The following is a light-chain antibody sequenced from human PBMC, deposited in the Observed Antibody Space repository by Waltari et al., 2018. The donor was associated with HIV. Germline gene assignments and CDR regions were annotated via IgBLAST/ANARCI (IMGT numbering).Light chain of an antibody. CDR3: QSYDSNLSGSI. Sequence: QSVLTQPPSVSGAPGQRVTLSCTGSDSNIGTHVVHWYQQLPGTAPQLLIYNDNNRPSGVPGRFSASKSGTSASLAISGLQAEDEADYYCQSYDSNLSGSIFGGGTKLTV. CDR2: NDN. J-gene: IGLJ2*01. V-gene: IGLV1-40*01. CDR1: DSNIGTHV.